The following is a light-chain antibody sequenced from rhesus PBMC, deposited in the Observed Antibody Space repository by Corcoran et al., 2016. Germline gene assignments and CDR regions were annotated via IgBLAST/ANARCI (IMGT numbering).Light chain of an antibody. CDR1: QNIYSN. CDR3: QHDEDNPLT. V-gene: IGKV1S8*01. J-gene: IGKJ4*01. Sequence: DIQMTQSPSALSASVGDRVTISCRASQNIYSNLAWYPQNPGTAPTLLIYSASSLQTGIPSRFSGSGSGTDFTRTISSLQPEDSAAYYCQHDEDNPLTFGGGTKVELK. CDR2: SAS.